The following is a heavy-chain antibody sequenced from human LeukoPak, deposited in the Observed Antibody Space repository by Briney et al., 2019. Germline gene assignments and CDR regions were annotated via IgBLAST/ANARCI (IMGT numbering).Heavy chain of an antibody. CDR1: GYTFTSYG. J-gene: IGHJ3*02. CDR2: ISAYNGNT. CDR3: ARDRSEYYDSSGYAFDI. V-gene: IGHV1-18*01. Sequence: ASVKVSCKASGYTFTSYGISWVRQAPGQGLEWMGWISAYNGNTNYAQKLQGRVTMTTDTSTSTAYMELRSLRSDDTAVYYCARDRSEYYDSSGYAFDIWGQGTMVTVSS. D-gene: IGHD3-22*01.